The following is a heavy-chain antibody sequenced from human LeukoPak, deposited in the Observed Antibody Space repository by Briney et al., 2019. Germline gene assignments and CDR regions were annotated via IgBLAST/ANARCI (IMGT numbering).Heavy chain of an antibody. V-gene: IGHV3-74*01. CDR1: GFTFSSYW. Sequence: GGSLRLSCAASGFTFSSYWMHWVRQAPGRGLVWVSRIHTDGSSTTYADSVKGRFTISRDNAKNTLYLRMNSLRAEDTAVYYCARGGKYSYGDYWGQGALVTVSS. J-gene: IGHJ4*02. CDR2: IHTDGSST. CDR3: ARGGKYSYGDY. D-gene: IGHD5-18*01.